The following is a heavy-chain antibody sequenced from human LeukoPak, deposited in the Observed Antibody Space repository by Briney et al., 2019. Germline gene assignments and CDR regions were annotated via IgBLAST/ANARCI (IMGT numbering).Heavy chain of an antibody. D-gene: IGHD3-10*01. J-gene: IGHJ4*02. CDR2: ISYDGSNK. V-gene: IGHV3-30*18. CDR3: AKGYVSGSPYFDY. Sequence: GGSLRLSCAASGFTFSRHGMHWVRQAPGKGLEWVAVISYDGSNKYYADSVKGRFTISRDNSKSTLYLQMNSLRAEDTAVYYCAKGYVSGSPYFDYWGQGTLVTVSS. CDR1: GFTFSRHG.